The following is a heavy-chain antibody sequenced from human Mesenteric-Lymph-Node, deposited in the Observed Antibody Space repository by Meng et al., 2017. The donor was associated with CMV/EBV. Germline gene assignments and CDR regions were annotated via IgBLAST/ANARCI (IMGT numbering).Heavy chain of an antibody. CDR3: AKDRKQLVPYYFDY. Sequence: GESLKISCAASGFTFSSYSMNWVRQAPGKGLEWVSSISSSSSYIYYADSVKGRFTISRDNAKNSLYLQMNSLRAEDTAVYYCAKDRKQLVPYYFDYWGQGTLVTVSS. V-gene: IGHV3-21*01. D-gene: IGHD6-6*01. CDR1: GFTFSSYS. CDR2: ISSSSSYI. J-gene: IGHJ4*02.